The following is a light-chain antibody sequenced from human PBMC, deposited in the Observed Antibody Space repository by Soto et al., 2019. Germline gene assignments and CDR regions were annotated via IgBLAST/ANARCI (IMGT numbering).Light chain of an antibody. Sequence: DIQMTQSPSSLSASVGDRVTITCRSSQRISSYLNWYQQKPGQAPKLLIYAASSLQSGVPSRFSGSGSGTDFTLTISSLQPEDFATYYCQQSYSAPSITFGQGTRLEIK. CDR2: AAS. V-gene: IGKV1-39*01. CDR1: QRISSY. CDR3: QQSYSAPSIT. J-gene: IGKJ5*01.